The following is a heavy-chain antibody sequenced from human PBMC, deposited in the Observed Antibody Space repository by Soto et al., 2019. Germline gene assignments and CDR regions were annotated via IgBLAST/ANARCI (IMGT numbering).Heavy chain of an antibody. CDR3: ARDRAMTTVTPPDPNWFDP. D-gene: IGHD4-4*01. J-gene: IGHJ5*02. CDR1: GGTFSSYA. Sequence: ASVKVSCKASGGTFSSYAISWVRQAPGQGLEWMGGIIPIFGTANYAQKFQGRVTITADESTSTAYMELSSLRSEDTAVYYCARDRAMTTVTPPDPNWFDPWGQGTLVTVSS. CDR2: IIPIFGTA. V-gene: IGHV1-69*13.